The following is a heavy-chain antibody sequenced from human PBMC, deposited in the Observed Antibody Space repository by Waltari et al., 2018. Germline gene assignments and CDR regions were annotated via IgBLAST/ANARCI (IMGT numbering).Heavy chain of an antibody. V-gene: IGHV1-45*02. CDR2: KKPYNCNT. D-gene: IGHD1-1*01. Sequence: QMHLIQSAAEVKRTGSSVKVSCRASGYIFTFLYLHWVRQAPGQALEWMGWKKPYNCNTKYAQSFQDRVTFTRDGSLTMYLELRSLRSEDTAVYYCARSPLDSSGTTFESWGQGTKITVSS. CDR1: GYIFTFLY. CDR3: ARSPLDSSGTTFES. J-gene: IGHJ4*02.